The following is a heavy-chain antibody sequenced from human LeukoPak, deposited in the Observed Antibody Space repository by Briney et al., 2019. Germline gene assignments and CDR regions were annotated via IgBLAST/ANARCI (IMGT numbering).Heavy chain of an antibody. Sequence: GGSLRLSCAASGFAVSSNYMSWVRQAPGKGLEWVSVIYSGGSTYYADSVKGRFTISRDNSKNTLYLQMNSLRAEDTAVYYCARDLGTNAFDIWGQGTMVTVSS. CDR1: GFAVSSNY. CDR3: ARDLGTNAFDI. D-gene: IGHD6-13*01. J-gene: IGHJ3*02. V-gene: IGHV3-53*01. CDR2: IYSGGST.